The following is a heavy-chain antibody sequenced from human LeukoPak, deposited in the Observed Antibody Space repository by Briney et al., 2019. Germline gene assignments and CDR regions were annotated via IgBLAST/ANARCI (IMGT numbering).Heavy chain of an antibody. D-gene: IGHD3-3*01. V-gene: IGHV4-61*05. CDR2: ISYSGST. CDR1: GGSISTSNYY. J-gene: IGHJ4*02. CDR3: ARGGKITIFGVVLQWASDY. Sequence: SETLSLTCTVSGGSISTSNYYWGWIRQPPGKGLEWIGYISYSGSTNYNPSLKSRVTISVDTSKNQFSLNLSSVTDADTAVYYCARGGKITIFGVVLQWASDYWGQGTLVTVSS.